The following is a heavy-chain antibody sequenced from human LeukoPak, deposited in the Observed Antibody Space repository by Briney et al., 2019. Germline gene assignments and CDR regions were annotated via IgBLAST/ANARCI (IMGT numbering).Heavy chain of an antibody. J-gene: IGHJ6*02. CDR1: GFTFSGSA. CDR3: TSYHYGMDV. Sequence: GGSLRLSCAASGFTFSGSAMHWVRQASGKGLEWVGRIRSKANSYATADAASVKCRFTISRDDSKNTAYLQMNSLTTEDTAVYYCTSYHYGMDVWGQGTTVTVSS. CDR2: IRSKANSYAT. V-gene: IGHV3-73*01.